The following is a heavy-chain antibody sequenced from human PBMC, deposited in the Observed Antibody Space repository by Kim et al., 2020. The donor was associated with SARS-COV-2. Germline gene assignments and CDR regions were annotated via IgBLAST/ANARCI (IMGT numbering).Heavy chain of an antibody. CDR2: ITPSSTTI. J-gene: IGHJ4*02. Sequence: GGSLRLSCAASGFSLSNHIMNWVRQAPGKGLEWVTYITPSSTTIYYADSVKGRFTVSGDNDKNALFLEMDSLRDEDMAVYYCARVGAATAGGIDYWGQGT. CDR3: ARVGAATAGGIDY. CDR1: GFSLSNHI. V-gene: IGHV3-48*02. D-gene: IGHD2-21*02.